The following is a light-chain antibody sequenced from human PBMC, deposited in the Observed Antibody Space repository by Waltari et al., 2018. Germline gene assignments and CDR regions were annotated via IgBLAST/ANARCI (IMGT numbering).Light chain of an antibody. CDR3: MQGLQVPYT. CDR1: QSLLHNPGYHY. Sequence: DIVMTHSPLSLPVTPGEPASISCRSSQSLLHNPGYHYLHWYIQKPGQSPQLLIYLDSNLASGVPDRLSGTGSGTNFTLKITRVEAEDVGVYYCMQGLQVPYTFGQGTKLEI. V-gene: IGKV2-28*01. CDR2: LDS. J-gene: IGKJ2*01.